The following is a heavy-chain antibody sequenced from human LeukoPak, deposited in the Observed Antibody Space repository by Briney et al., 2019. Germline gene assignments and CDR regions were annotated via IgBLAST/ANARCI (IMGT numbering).Heavy chain of an antibody. CDR3: ARDRPKVVVVTAMGY. D-gene: IGHD2-21*02. CDR1: GYTFTSYG. J-gene: IGHJ4*02. V-gene: IGHV1-18*01. Sequence: ASVKVSCKASGYTFTSYGISWVRQAPGQGLEWMGLISAYNGNTNYAQKLQGRVTMTTDTSTSTAYMELRSLRSDDTAVYYCARDRPKVVVVTAMGYWGQGTLVTVSS. CDR2: ISAYNGNT.